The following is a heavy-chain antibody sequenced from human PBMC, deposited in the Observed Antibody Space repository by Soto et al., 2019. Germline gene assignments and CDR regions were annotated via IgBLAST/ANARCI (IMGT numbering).Heavy chain of an antibody. V-gene: IGHV3-23*01. CDR2: LSATGGGT. Sequence: GGSLRLSCAASGFTFSNFAMSWVRQAPGKGLEWVSGLSATGGGTYYAHSVRGRFTVSRDNSKNKLSLQMDRLRAEDTAVYYCAKGVGLSTDIFDIWGQGTMVTVSS. D-gene: IGHD3-9*01. CDR3: AKGVGLSTDIFDI. J-gene: IGHJ3*02. CDR1: GFTFSNFA.